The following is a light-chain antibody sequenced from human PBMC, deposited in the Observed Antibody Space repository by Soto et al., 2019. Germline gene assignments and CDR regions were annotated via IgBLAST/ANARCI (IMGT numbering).Light chain of an antibody. CDR1: QSLSRY. J-gene: IGKJ4*01. V-gene: IGKV3-11*01. CDR3: QQRSNWSPLT. CDR2: DAS. Sequence: EIVLTQSPATLSLSPGERATLSCRASQSLSRYLAWFQQKPGQAPRLLIYDASNRAAGIPARFSGSGSGTDFTLTISSLEPEDSAFYYCQQRSNWSPLTFGGGTKVEIK.